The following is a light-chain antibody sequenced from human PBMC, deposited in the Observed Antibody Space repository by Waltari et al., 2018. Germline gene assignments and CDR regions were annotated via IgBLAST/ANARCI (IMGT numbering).Light chain of an antibody. J-gene: IGKJ1*01. CDR1: QSIRSN. CDR3: QQYDNWLGT. CDR2: GAS. Sequence: IVMTQSRATLTAFPGERATLSCRASQSIRSNLAWYQHKPCQAPRLLIYGASTRATGIPARFSGSGSGTEFTLTISSLQSEDFAVYFCQQYDNWLGTFGQGTKVEIK. V-gene: IGKV3-15*01.